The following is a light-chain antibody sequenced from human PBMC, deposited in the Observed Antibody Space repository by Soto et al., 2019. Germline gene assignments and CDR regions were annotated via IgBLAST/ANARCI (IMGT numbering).Light chain of an antibody. V-gene: IGKV3-20*01. J-gene: IGKJ1*01. CDR2: GAT. Sequence: EIVLTQSPGTLSLSPGERATLSCRASQSVSSNLLAWYQQKPGQAPRLLIYGATNRATGISDRFSGSGSGTDFTLTISRLEPEDFAVYYCQQYGSSPRTFGQGTKVEIK. CDR3: QQYGSSPRT. CDR1: QSVSSNL.